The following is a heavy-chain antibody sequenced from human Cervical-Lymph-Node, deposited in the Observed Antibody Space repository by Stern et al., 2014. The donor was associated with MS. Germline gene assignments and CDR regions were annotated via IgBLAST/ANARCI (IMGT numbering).Heavy chain of an antibody. J-gene: IGHJ6*02. D-gene: IGHD4-17*01. CDR2: IIPMFGTP. Sequence: MQLVESGAEVKKPGSSVKVSCKASGGTLSDYGISWVRQAPGQGLEWMGGIIPMFGTPNYAQKFEGRVTITADDSTSTGYLERSSLTSDDTAVYYCARDGDSSMLGLDVWGQGTTVTVSS. CDR3: ARDGDSSMLGLDV. V-gene: IGHV1-69*01. CDR1: GGTLSDYG.